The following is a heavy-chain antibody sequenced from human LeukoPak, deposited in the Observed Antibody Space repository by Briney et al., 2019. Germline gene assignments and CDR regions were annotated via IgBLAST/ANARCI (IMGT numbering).Heavy chain of an antibody. CDR2: IRSKAYGGTT. CDR3: TRVPSPVLRYFDWQNYFDY. V-gene: IGHV3-49*04. D-gene: IGHD3-9*01. J-gene: IGHJ4*02. CDR1: GFTFSDYY. Sequence: GGSLRLSCAASGFTFSDYYMSWVRQAPGKGLEWVGFIRSKAYGGTTEYAASVKGRFTISRDDSKSIAYLQMNSLKTEDTAVYYCTRVPSPVLRYFDWQNYFDYWGQGTLVTVSS.